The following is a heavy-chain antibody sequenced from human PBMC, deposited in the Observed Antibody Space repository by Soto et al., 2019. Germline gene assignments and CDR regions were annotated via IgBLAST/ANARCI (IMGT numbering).Heavy chain of an antibody. CDR3: AKRLQHTGWYPTPDY. D-gene: IGHD6-19*01. Sequence: PGGSLRLSCAASGFTFDSYAMTWLRQAPGKGLEWVSAISDSGDSTYYADSVKGRFTISRDNSKNTLYLQMNSLRAEDTAIYYCAKRLQHTGWYPTPDYWGQGTLVTVSS. CDR2: ISDSGDST. CDR1: GFTFDSYA. J-gene: IGHJ4*02. V-gene: IGHV3-23*01.